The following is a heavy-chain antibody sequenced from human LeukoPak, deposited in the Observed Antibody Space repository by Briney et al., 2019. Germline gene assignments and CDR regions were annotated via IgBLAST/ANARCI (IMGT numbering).Heavy chain of an antibody. CDR3: ARRGRYCSGGSCVKYNWFDP. Sequence: AGVQVCCTASGYTFTSYAINWVGQAPGQGLEWMGWINTNTGNPTYAQGFTGRFVFSLDTSASTAYLQISSLKAEDPAVYYCARRGRYCSGGSCVKYNWFDPWGQGTLVTVSS. V-gene: IGHV7-4-1*02. D-gene: IGHD2-15*01. CDR1: GYTFTSYA. CDR2: INTNTGNP. J-gene: IGHJ5*02.